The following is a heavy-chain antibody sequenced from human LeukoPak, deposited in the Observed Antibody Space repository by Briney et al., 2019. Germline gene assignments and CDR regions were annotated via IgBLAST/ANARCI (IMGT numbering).Heavy chain of an antibody. CDR1: GGSFSGYY. D-gene: IGHD2-2*01. J-gene: IGHJ4*02. CDR2: INHSGST. Sequence: PSETLSLTCAVYGGSFSGYYWSWIRQPPGKGLEWIGEINHSGSTNYNPSLKSRVTISVDTSKNQFSLKLSSATAADTAVYYCASGNSVVVPAALRSFDYWGQGTLVTVSS. V-gene: IGHV4-34*01. CDR3: ASGNSVVVPAALRSFDY.